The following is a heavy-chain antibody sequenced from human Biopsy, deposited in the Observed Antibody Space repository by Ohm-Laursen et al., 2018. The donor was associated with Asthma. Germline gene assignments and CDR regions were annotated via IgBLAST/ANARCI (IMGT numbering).Heavy chain of an antibody. CDR1: GFVFRSHA. Sequence: RSLRLSCAASGFVFRSHAMHWVRQAPGKGLEWVAVVSYDGGAAHYADSMKGRFTISRDNAKSTLYLQMNRLRTDDTAVYYCAKRRGYSDLTDFDHWGQGTLVTVSS. CDR2: VSYDGGAA. V-gene: IGHV3-30*18. CDR3: AKRRGYSDLTDFDH. J-gene: IGHJ4*02. D-gene: IGHD3-3*01.